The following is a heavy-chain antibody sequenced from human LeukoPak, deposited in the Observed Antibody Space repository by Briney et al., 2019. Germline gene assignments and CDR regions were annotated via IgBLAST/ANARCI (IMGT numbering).Heavy chain of an antibody. Sequence: SQTLSLTCTISGDTVSSNSAAWNWIRQSPSRGLEWLARTYYRSKWYTDYALSVKSRITINPDTSKNQFSLQLNSVTPEDTAVYYCARGYGYYFDYWGQGTLVTVSP. V-gene: IGHV6-1*01. CDR1: GDTVSSNSAA. D-gene: IGHD5-18*01. CDR2: TYYRSKWYT. J-gene: IGHJ4*02. CDR3: ARGYGYYFDY.